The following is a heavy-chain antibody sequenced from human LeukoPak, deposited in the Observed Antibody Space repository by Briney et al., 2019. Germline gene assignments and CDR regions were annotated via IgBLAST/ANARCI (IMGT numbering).Heavy chain of an antibody. CDR3: ARQLPTAAADTRGYFDY. Sequence: SDTLSLMCTVSGGSIRTISSSTYYWGWIRQAPGKGLEWLGCLFYGENRRYEPSLQSRGTLSVHTSINHLSLRLTSLTGAFLAVYSCARQLPTAAADTRGYFDYWGPGTVLTVSS. CDR1: GGSIRTISSSTYY. D-gene: IGHD6-25*01. V-gene: IGHV4-39*01. J-gene: IGHJ4*02. CDR2: LFYGENR.